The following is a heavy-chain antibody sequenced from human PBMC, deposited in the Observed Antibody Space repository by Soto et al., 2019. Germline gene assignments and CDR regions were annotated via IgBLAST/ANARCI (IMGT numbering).Heavy chain of an antibody. D-gene: IGHD6-19*01. CDR1: GESVSSTRAA. J-gene: IGHJ4*02. CDR2: TYYRSKWYS. Sequence: SGTLLLPCSISGESVSSTRAAWSWIRQSPSRGLEWLGRTYYRSKWYSDYAVSVKSRITINPDTSKNQFSLQLNSVTPEDTAVYYCARGSYYSGWVWGQGNLVTVSS. CDR3: ARGSYYSGWV. V-gene: IGHV6-1*01.